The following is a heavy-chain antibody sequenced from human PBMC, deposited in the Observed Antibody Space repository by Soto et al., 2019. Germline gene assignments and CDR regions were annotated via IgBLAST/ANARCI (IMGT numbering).Heavy chain of an antibody. V-gene: IGHV4-59*08. CDR2: IYYSGST. CDR1: GGSISSYY. CDR3: ARHNPSNYDFWSGYYYYYMDV. J-gene: IGHJ6*03. Sequence: PSETLSLTCTVSGGSISSYYWSWIRQPPGKGLEWIGYIYYSGSTNYNPSLKSRVTISVGTSKNQFSLKLSSVTAADTAVYYCARHNPSNYDFWSGYYYYYMDVWGKGTTVTVSS. D-gene: IGHD3-3*01.